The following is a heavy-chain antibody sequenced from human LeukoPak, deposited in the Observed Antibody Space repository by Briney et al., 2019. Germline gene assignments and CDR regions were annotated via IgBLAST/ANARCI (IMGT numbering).Heavy chain of an antibody. CDR2: ISSTSSYI. Sequence: GGSLRLSCAASGFTFSSCSMNWVRQAPGKGLEWVSSISSTSSYISYTDSVKGRFTISRDNAKNSLYLQMNSLRAEDTAVYCCARAEQRYYYDTSGLRLPDYWGQGTLVTVSS. V-gene: IGHV3-21*01. CDR1: GFTFSSCS. D-gene: IGHD3-22*01. J-gene: IGHJ4*02. CDR3: ARAEQRYYYDTSGLRLPDY.